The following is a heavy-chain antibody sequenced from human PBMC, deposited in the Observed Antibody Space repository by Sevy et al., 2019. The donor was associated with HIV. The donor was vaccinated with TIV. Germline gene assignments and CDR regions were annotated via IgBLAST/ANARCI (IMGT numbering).Heavy chain of an antibody. CDR1: GGSISSYY. D-gene: IGHD6-6*01. Sequence: SETLSLTCTVSGGSISSYYWRWIRQPQGMGLEWIGYIFYSGSTYYNPSLKRRVTISVDTSKNQFSLKLTSVTAADTAVYYYATISQQLVGFFDYWGQGTLVTVSS. V-gene: IGHV4-59*12. CDR3: ATISQQLVGFFDY. J-gene: IGHJ4*02. CDR2: IFYSGST.